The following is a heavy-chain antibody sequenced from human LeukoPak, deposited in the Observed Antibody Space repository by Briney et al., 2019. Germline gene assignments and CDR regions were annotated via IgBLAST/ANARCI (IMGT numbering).Heavy chain of an antibody. CDR2: RRFDGSNK. V-gene: IGHV3-30*02. Sequence: GGSLRLSCAASGFTFSNYGMHWVRQAPGKGLEWVAFRRFDGSNKYYADSVKGRFTISRDNAKNSLYLQMNSLRAEDTAVYYCARVGYSYRRADAFDIWGQGTMVTVSS. D-gene: IGHD5-18*01. CDR1: GFTFSNYG. J-gene: IGHJ3*02. CDR3: ARVGYSYRRADAFDI.